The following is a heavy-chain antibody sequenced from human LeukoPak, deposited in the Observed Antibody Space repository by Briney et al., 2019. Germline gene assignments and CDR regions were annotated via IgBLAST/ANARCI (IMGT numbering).Heavy chain of an antibody. CDR2: FNDVDNNI. V-gene: IGHV3-48*01. J-gene: IGHJ6*03. CDR1: GFTFSSYS. D-gene: IGHD3-22*01. Sequence: GGSLRLSCAASGFTFSSYSMNWVRQAPGKGLEWISYFNDVDNNIDYADSVRGRFTISRDNARNSLYLQVNSLRVEDTAVYYCAREKQAPGVGVVVIRDYYYMDVWGKGTTVTVSS. CDR3: AREKQAPGVGVVVIRDYYYMDV.